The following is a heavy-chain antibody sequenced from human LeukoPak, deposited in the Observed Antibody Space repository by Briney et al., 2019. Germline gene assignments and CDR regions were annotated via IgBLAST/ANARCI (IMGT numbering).Heavy chain of an antibody. V-gene: IGHV4-59*01. Sequence: PSETLSLTCSVSGGSISSYYWSWIQQPPGKGLEWIGYIYYSGSTKYNPSLKSRVTISVDTSKNQFSLKLSSVTAADTAVYYCAREDSSGYYYFDYWGQGTLVTVSS. J-gene: IGHJ4*02. CDR3: AREDSSGYYYFDY. D-gene: IGHD3-22*01. CDR2: IYYSGST. CDR1: GGSISSYY.